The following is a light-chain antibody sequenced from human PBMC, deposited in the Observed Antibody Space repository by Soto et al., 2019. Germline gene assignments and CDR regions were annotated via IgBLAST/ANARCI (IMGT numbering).Light chain of an antibody. CDR2: RAS. Sequence: NVLTQSPGTLSLSPGQRATLSCSASQSLSGNYLAWYQQKPGQAPRVLIYRASIRATGISDRFSGSGSGTDFTLTIRRLEPEDFAVYYCQHYGASPWTFGQGTKVDI. CDR3: QHYGASPWT. V-gene: IGKV3-20*01. CDR1: QSLSGNY. J-gene: IGKJ1*01.